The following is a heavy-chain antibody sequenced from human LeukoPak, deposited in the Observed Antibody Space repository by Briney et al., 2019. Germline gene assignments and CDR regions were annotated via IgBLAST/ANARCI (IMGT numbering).Heavy chain of an antibody. CDR2: IKQDGSEK. V-gene: IGHV3-7*01. CDR3: ARARTDPIVVVPAAKYYYYYMEV. J-gene: IGHJ6*03. D-gene: IGHD2-2*01. Sequence: PGGSLRLSCAASGFTFSSYWMSWVRQAPGKGLEWVANIKQDGSEKYYADSVKGRFTISRDNAKNSLYLQMNSLRAEDTAVYYCARARTDPIVVVPAAKYYYYYMEVWGKGTTVTVSS. CDR1: GFTFSSYW.